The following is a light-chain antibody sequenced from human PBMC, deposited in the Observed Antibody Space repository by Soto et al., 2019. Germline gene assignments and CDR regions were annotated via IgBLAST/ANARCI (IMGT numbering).Light chain of an antibody. CDR3: QQRSSCAPVT. Sequence: EVVLTQSPATLSLSPGERATLSCRASQDVAEHLAWYQQKPGQPPRLLIYDASKRATGIPARFSGSGSWTDFTLTTTTLKLEDFAVYSCQQRSSCAPVTFGKGTQVEMK. J-gene: IGKJ1*01. V-gene: IGKV3-11*01. CDR1: QDVAEH. CDR2: DAS.